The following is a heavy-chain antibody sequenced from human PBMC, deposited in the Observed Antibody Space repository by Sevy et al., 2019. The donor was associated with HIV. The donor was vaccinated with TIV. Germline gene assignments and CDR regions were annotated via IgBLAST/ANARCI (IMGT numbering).Heavy chain of an antibody. V-gene: IGHV3-7*01. CDR3: ASNGDNGLDV. Sequence: GGSLRLSCTASGFTFSNHWMTWVRQAPGKGLEWVANIKQDGSEIYYVDSVKGRFTSSRDNAKNSLYLQMNSLRAEDTAVYYCASNGDNGLDVWGQGTTVTVSS. CDR2: IKQDGSEI. CDR1: GFTFSNHW. J-gene: IGHJ6*02. D-gene: IGHD4-17*01.